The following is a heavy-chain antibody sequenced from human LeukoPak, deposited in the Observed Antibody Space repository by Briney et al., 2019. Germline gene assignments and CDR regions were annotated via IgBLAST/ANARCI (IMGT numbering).Heavy chain of an antibody. J-gene: IGHJ6*03. V-gene: IGHV3-73*01. CDR1: GFTFSGSA. CDR2: IRSKDNSYAK. CDR3: TKQNWNDVLDAYYYYMAV. Sequence: GGSLRLSCAASGFTFSGSAMHWVRQASGKGLEWVGRIRSKDNSYAKAYAASVKGRFTISRDDSKNTAYLQMNSMKTEDTAVYYCTKQNWNDVLDAYYYYMAVWGKGTSVTVSS. D-gene: IGHD1-1*01.